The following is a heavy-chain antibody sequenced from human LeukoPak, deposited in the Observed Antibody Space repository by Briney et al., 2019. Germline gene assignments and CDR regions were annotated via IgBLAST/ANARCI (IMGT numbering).Heavy chain of an antibody. D-gene: IGHD3-3*01. CDR3: ASNPLRVDFDY. J-gene: IGHJ4*02. Sequence: SETLSLTCAVYGGSFSGYYWSWIRQPPGKGLEWIGYIYYSGSTNYNPSLKSRVTISVDTSKNQFSLKLSSVTAADTAVYYCASNPLRVDFDYWGQGTLVTVSS. CDR1: GGSFSGYY. CDR2: IYYSGST. V-gene: IGHV4-59*12.